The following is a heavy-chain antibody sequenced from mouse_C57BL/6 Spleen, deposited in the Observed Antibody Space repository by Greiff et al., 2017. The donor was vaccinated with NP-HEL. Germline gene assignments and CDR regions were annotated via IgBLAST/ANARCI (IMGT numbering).Heavy chain of an antibody. CDR2: IDPETGGT. Sequence: QVQLKESGAELVRPGASVTLSCKASGYTFTDYEMHWVKQTPVHGLEWIGAIDPETGGTAYNQKFKGKAILTADKSSSTAYMELRSLTSEDSAVYYCTPTMVTTGGYWYFDVWGTGTTVTVSS. D-gene: IGHD2-9*01. CDR1: GYTFTDYE. CDR3: TPTMVTTGGYWYFDV. J-gene: IGHJ1*03. V-gene: IGHV1-15*01.